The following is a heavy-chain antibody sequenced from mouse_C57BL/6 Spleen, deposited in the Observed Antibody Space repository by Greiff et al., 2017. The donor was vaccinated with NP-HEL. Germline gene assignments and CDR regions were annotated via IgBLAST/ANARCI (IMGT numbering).Heavy chain of an antibody. D-gene: IGHD2-2*01. CDR3: ARKGYDGVWFAY. J-gene: IGHJ3*01. CDR2: ISSGGSYT. Sequence: EVQGVESGGDLVKPGGSLKLSCAASGFTFSSYGMSWVRQTPDKRLEWVATISSGGSYTYYPDSVKGRFTISRDNAKNTLYLQMSSLKSEDTAMYYCARKGYDGVWFAYWGQGTLVTVSA. CDR1: GFTFSSYG. V-gene: IGHV5-6*01.